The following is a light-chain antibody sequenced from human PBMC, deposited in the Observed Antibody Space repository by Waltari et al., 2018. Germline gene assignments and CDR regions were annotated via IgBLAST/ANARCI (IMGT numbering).Light chain of an antibody. CDR2: WAS. Sequence: DIVMTQSPDSLAVSLGERATINCKSSQSILYSSNSKNSLAWYRQKPGQAPELLIYWASTRESGVPARFRGSGSGTDFTLTISSLQAEDVAVYYCQQYYTTPFTFGPGTKVDIK. J-gene: IGKJ3*01. V-gene: IGKV4-1*01. CDR1: QSILYSSNSKNS. CDR3: QQYYTTPFT.